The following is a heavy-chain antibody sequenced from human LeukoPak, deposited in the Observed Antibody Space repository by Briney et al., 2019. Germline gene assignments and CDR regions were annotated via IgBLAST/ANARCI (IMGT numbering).Heavy chain of an antibody. CDR1: GFTFSSYA. V-gene: IGHV3-30-3*01. J-gene: IGHJ3*02. CDR3: AREKDGGNSDYAFDI. CDR2: ISYDGSNK. Sequence: GGSLRLSCAASGFTFSSYAMHWVRQAPGKGLEWVAVISYDGSNKYYADSVKGRFTISRDNSKNTLYLQMDSLRAEDTAVYYCAREKDGGNSDYAFDIWGQGTMVTVSS. D-gene: IGHD4-23*01.